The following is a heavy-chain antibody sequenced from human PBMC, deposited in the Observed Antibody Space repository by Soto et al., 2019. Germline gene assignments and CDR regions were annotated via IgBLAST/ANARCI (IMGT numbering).Heavy chain of an antibody. Sequence: EVRLVESGGGLVQPGGSLRLSCAASVFSFSDSGIHWVRQASGKGLEWVGRIRRKTNNYATAYAASVEGRFSISRDDSKNTAFLQMNSLKTEDTAVYYCTRLTYYMDVWGKGTTVTVSS. CDR1: VFSFSDSG. CDR3: TRLTYYMDV. D-gene: IGHD2-21*01. J-gene: IGHJ6*04. V-gene: IGHV3-73*01. CDR2: IRRKTNNYAT.